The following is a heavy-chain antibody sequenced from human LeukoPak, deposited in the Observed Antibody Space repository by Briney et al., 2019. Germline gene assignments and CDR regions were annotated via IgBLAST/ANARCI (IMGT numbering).Heavy chain of an antibody. J-gene: IGHJ2*01. CDR1: GFTFDDYG. V-gene: IGHV3-30*19. CDR2: ISYDGGNK. CDR3: ARAGGGPTTLYWYFDI. D-gene: IGHD1-7*01. Sequence: GGSLRLSCAASGFTFDDYGMSWVRQAPGKGLEWVAVISYDGGNKYYADSVKGRFTISRDNSKNTMYMQMNSLRAEDTAVYYCARAGGGPTTLYWYFDIWGRGTLVTVSS.